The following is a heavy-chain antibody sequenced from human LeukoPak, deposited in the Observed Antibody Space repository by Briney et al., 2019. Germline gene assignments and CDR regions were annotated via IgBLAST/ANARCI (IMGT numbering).Heavy chain of an antibody. Sequence: SETLSLTCTVSGGSISSYYWSWIRQPPGKGLEWIGYIYYSGSTNYNPSLKNRVTISVDTSKNQFSLKLSSVTAADTAVYYCARPIAVAGSWYFDYWGQGTLVTVSS. CDR3: ARPIAVAGSWYFDY. CDR2: IYYSGST. CDR1: GGSISSYY. V-gene: IGHV4-59*08. J-gene: IGHJ4*02. D-gene: IGHD6-19*01.